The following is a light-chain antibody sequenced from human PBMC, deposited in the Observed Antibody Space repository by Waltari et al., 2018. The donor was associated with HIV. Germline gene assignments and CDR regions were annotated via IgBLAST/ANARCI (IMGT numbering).Light chain of an antibody. CDR1: QSVLYSSNNKNY. CDR3: QQYYSTPRT. V-gene: IGKV4-1*01. Sequence: DIVMTQSPDSLAVSLGERATINCKSSQSVLYSSNNKNYLAWYQQKPGQSPKLLIYWASTRESGVPDRFSGRGSGTDFTFTISSLQAEDVAVYYCQQYYSTPRTFGKGTKVEIK. J-gene: IGKJ1*01. CDR2: WAS.